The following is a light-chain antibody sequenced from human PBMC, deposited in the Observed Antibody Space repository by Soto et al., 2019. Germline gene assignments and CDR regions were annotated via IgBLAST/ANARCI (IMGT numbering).Light chain of an antibody. Sequence: EIVMTQSPASLSVSPGESVTLSCRASQSVASNLAWYQQKPGQAPRLLIYGTSTRATGVPDRFSGSGSGTDFTLTISSLQAADFAVYYCKQYKEWPPFTFGQGTRLEIK. J-gene: IGKJ5*01. V-gene: IGKV3-15*01. CDR1: QSVASN. CDR2: GTS. CDR3: KQYKEWPPFT.